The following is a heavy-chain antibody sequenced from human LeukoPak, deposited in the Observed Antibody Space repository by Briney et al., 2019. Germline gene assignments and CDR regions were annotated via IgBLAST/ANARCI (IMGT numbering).Heavy chain of an antibody. J-gene: IGHJ4*02. CDR3: ARPRTASWYDFDY. V-gene: IGHV3-7*01. D-gene: IGHD6-13*01. Sequence: GGSLRLSCAASGFTFRRYWMAWVRQAPGKGLEWVANIKEDGSEKYYVDSVMGRFTISRDNAKNSLYMQMNNLRAEDAAVYYCARPRTASWYDFDYWGQGTLVTVSS. CDR2: IKEDGSEK. CDR1: GFTFRRYW.